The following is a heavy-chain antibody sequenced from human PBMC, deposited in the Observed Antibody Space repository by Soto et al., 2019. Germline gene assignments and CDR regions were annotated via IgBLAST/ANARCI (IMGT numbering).Heavy chain of an antibody. D-gene: IGHD6-6*01. CDR3: ARGIAARTPPDY. Sequence: GGSLRLSCAASGFSFSVYTMNWVRQAPGKGLEWVSSISSSSSYIYYADSLKSRFTISRDNAKNSVYLQMNSLRAEDTAVYYCARGIAARTPPDYWGQGTLVTVSS. CDR1: GFSFSVYT. CDR2: ISSSSSYI. V-gene: IGHV3-21*01. J-gene: IGHJ4*02.